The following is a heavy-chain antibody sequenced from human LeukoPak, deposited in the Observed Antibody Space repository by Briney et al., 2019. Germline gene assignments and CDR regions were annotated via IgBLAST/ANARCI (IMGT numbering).Heavy chain of an antibody. V-gene: IGHV4-61*02. D-gene: IGHD4-11*01. CDR2: IYTSGST. Sequence: SETLSLTCTVSGGSISSGSYYWSWIRQPAGKGLEWIGRIYTSGSTNYNPSLKSRVTTSVAVSKGQFSLRLTSMTATDTALYYCASTVNDYYYYMDVWGKGTTVTVSS. J-gene: IGHJ6*03. CDR1: GGSISSGSYY. CDR3: ASTVNDYYYYMDV.